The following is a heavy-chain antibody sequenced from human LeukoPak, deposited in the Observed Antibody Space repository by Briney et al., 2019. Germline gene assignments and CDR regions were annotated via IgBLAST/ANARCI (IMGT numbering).Heavy chain of an antibody. CDR2: IYRSGST. J-gene: IGHJ4*02. CDR1: GVSISSGGHY. D-gene: IGHD4-17*01. V-gene: IGHV4-31*03. CDR3: ARGKPYGDYGIYS. Sequence: SETLTLTCTLSGVSISSGGHYWGWIRQHPGKGLVWIGYIYRSGSTYYNPSLKSRVTISVDASKNLFSLRLSSVSAADTAVYYCARGKPYGDYGIYSWGQGTLVTVSS.